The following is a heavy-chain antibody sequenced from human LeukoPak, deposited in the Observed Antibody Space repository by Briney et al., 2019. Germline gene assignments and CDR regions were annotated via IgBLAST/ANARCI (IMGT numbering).Heavy chain of an antibody. J-gene: IGHJ4*02. V-gene: IGHV3-53*01. CDR1: GLTVSSNY. CDR3: ARGDFDY. Sequence: GGSLRLSCAASGLTVSSNYMNWVRQAPGKGLEWVSIINSDGRTYYADSVKGRFTISRDNSKNTLYLQMNSLGADDTAVYYCARGDFDYWGQGTLVTVSS. CDR2: INSDGRT.